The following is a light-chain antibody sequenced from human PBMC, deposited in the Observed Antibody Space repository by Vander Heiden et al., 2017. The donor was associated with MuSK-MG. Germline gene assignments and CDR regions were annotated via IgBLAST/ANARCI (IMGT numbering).Light chain of an antibody. J-gene: IGLJ2*01. V-gene: IGLV2-23*02. Sequence: QSALTQPASVSGSPGQSISISCTGTTSDIGTYNLVSWYQHHPGKAPKLILYDVGKRPSGVSNRYSGSRSGTTASLTISGLQAEDEADYHCCSYAGRDNLLFGGGTKLTVL. CDR2: DVG. CDR3: CSYAGRDNLL. CDR1: TSDIGTYNL.